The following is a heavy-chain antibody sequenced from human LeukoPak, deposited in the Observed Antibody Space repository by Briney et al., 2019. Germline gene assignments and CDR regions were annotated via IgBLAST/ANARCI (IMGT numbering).Heavy chain of an antibody. CDR1: GYTFTSYY. CDR3: ARDRGLQVILAWFDP. J-gene: IGHJ5*02. CDR2: INPSGGST. Sequence: ASVKVSCKASGYTFTSYYMHWVRQAPGQGLEWMGIINPSGGSTSYAQKFQGRVTMTRDMSTSTVYMELSSLRSEDTAVYYCARDRGLQVILAWFDPWGQGTLVTVSS. V-gene: IGHV1-46*01. D-gene: IGHD3-22*01.